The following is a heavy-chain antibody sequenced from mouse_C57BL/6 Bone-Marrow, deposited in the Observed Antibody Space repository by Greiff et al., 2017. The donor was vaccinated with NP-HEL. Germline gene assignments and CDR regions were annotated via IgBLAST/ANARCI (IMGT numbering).Heavy chain of an antibody. CDR3: AREGIYYDYGWFAY. J-gene: IGHJ3*01. Sequence: VQLQESGAELVRPGTSVKVSCKASGYAFTNYLIEWVKQRPGQGLEWIGVINPGSGGTNYNEKFKGKATLTVDTSSSTAYMQLSSLTSEDSAVYYCAREGIYYDYGWFAYWGQGTLVTVSA. CDR2: INPGSGGT. D-gene: IGHD2-4*01. CDR1: GYAFTNYL. V-gene: IGHV1-54*01.